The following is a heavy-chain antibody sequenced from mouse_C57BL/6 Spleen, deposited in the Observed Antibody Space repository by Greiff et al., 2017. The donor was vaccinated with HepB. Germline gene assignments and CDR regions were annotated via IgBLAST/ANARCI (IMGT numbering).Heavy chain of an antibody. V-gene: IGHV5-17*01. Sequence: EVKVVESGGGLVKPGGSLKLSCAASGFTFSDYGMHWVRQAPEKGLEWVAYISSGSSTIYYADTVKGRFTISRDNAKNTLFLQMTSLRSEDTAMYYCARDGWGYAMDYWGQGTSVTVSS. J-gene: IGHJ4*01. CDR2: ISSGSSTI. CDR1: GFTFSDYG. CDR3: ARDGWGYAMDY. D-gene: IGHD2-3*01.